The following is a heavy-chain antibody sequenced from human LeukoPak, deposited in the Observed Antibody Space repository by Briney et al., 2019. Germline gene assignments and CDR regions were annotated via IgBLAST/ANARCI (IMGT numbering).Heavy chain of an antibody. CDR1: GFTLSSYA. D-gene: IGHD6-13*01. V-gene: IGHV3-23*01. CDR2: VDGGGGGT. Sequence: GGSLRLSCAASGFTLSSYAMTWVRQAPGRGLEWVSSVDGGGGGTYYADSAKGRFTISRDNSKDTLYLQMNGLRAEDTAVYFCAKQSAGSAAWYSLHYDFWGQGTLVTVSS. CDR3: AKQSAGSAAWYSLHYDF. J-gene: IGHJ4*02.